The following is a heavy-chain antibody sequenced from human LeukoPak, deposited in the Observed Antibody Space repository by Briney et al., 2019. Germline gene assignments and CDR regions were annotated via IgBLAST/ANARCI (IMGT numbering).Heavy chain of an antibody. CDR2: IYYSGST. J-gene: IGHJ4*02. Sequence: PSETLSLTCTVSGGSISSYYWSWIRQPPGKGLEWIGYIYYSGSTNYNPSLKSRVTISVDTSKNQFSLKLSSVTAADTAVYYCARGQTIFGVVISVWGQGTLVTVSS. CDR1: GGSISSYY. V-gene: IGHV4-59*01. D-gene: IGHD3-3*01. CDR3: ARGQTIFGVVISV.